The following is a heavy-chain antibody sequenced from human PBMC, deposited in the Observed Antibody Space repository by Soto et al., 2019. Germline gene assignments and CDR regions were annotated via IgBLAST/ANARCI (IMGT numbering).Heavy chain of an antibody. CDR3: AKEDLSSGRINWFDP. V-gene: IGHV3-30*18. CDR1: GFTFSSYG. Sequence: GGSLRLSCAASGFTFSSYGMHWVRQDPGKGLEWVAVISYDGSNKYYADSVKGRFTISRDNSKNTLYLQMNSLRAEDTAVYYCAKEDLSSGRINWFDPWGQGTLVTVYS. J-gene: IGHJ5*02. D-gene: IGHD6-19*01. CDR2: ISYDGSNK.